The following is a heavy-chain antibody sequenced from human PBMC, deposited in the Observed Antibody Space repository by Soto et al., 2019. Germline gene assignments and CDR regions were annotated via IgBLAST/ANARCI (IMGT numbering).Heavy chain of an antibody. CDR3: AKDRFGGSYWDSDY. CDR2: ISGSSGST. V-gene: IGHV3-23*01. Sequence: PGGSLRLACAASGFTFSSYAMSWVRQAPGKGLEWVSAISGSSGSTYYADSVKGRFTISRDNSKNTLYLQMNSLRAEDAAVYYCAKDRFGGSYWDSDYWGQGTLVTVSS. J-gene: IGHJ4*02. D-gene: IGHD1-26*01. CDR1: GFTFSSYA.